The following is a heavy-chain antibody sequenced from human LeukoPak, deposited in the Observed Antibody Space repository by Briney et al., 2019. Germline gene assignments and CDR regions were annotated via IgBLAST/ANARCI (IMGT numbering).Heavy chain of an antibody. CDR1: GYTFAAYY. CDR3: AREETGYSSSWNDP. J-gene: IGHJ5*02. Sequence: ASVKVSCKASGYTFAAYYMYWVRQAPGQGLEWMGWISAYNGNTNYAQKLQGRVTMTTDTSTSTAYMELRSLRSDDTAVYYCAREETGYSSSWNDPWGQGTLVTVSS. D-gene: IGHD6-13*01. CDR2: ISAYNGNT. V-gene: IGHV1-18*04.